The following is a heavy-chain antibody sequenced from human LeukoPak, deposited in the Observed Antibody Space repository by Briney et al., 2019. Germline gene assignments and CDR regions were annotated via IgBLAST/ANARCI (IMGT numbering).Heavy chain of an antibody. Sequence: ASVKVSCKASGYTFTSYAMHWVRQAPGQRLEWMGWINAGNGNTKYSQKLQGRVTMTTDTSTSTAYMELRSLRSDDTAVYYCARWDSSSSGFDYWGQGTLVTVSS. D-gene: IGHD6-6*01. V-gene: IGHV1-3*01. J-gene: IGHJ4*02. CDR2: INAGNGNT. CDR1: GYTFTSYA. CDR3: ARWDSSSSGFDY.